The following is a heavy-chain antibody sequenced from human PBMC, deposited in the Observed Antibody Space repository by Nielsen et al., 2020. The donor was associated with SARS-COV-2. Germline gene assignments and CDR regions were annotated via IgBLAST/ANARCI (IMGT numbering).Heavy chain of an antibody. CDR2: ISGYNGDT. V-gene: IGHV1-18*01. Sequence: ASVKVSCKTSGYRFSGRGVFWVRQAPGQGLEWIGWISGYNGDTKYAPKFQGRVTMNRDTSTNTSYMDLRSLRSDDTAVYYCAGAPVSLKVPLLSFDSWGQGTLVTVSP. CDR3: AGAPVSLKVPLLSFDS. CDR1: GYRFSGRG. D-gene: IGHD1-1*01. J-gene: IGHJ5*01.